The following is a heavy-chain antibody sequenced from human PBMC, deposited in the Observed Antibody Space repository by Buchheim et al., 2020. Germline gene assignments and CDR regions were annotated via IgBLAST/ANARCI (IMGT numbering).Heavy chain of an antibody. D-gene: IGHD3-10*01. CDR1: GFTFTSYA. CDR3: ARDLVVGFYYGSAPLGY. V-gene: IGHV3-30*04. J-gene: IGHJ4*02. CDR2: ISSDGSQK. Sequence: QVQLVESGGGVVQPGRSLRLSCAASGFTFTSYAMHWVRQAPGKGLEWVALISSDGSQKYYADSGKGRFTISRDNSIKTLYLQMNSLRAEDTALYYCARDLVVGFYYGSAPLGYWGQGTL.